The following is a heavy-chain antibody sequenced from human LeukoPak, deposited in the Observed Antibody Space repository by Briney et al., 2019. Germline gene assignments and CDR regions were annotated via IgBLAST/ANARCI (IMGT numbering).Heavy chain of an antibody. V-gene: IGHV4-31*03. CDR2: IYYSGST. CDR3: ARLLNVGYYFDY. D-gene: IGHD1-26*01. CDR1: GGSISSGGYY. Sequence: PSETLSLTCTVSGGSISSGGYYWSWSRQHPGKGLEWIGYIYYSGSTYYNPSLKSRVTISVDTSKNQFSLKLSSVTAAHTAVYYCARLLNVGYYFDYWGQGTLVTVSS. J-gene: IGHJ4*02.